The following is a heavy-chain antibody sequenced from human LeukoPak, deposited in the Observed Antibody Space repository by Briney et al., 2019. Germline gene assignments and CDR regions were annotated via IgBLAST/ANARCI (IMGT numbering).Heavy chain of an antibody. Sequence: GKSLRLSCAASGFIFSNYAMHWVRQAPAKGLQWVAVIWYDGSNEYYADSVKSRFTISRDNSKSTLYLQMNSLRDEDTAVYYCARDKGSGSYIDYWGQGTLVTVSS. J-gene: IGHJ4*02. CDR2: IWYDGSNE. V-gene: IGHV3-33*01. CDR1: GFIFSNYA. D-gene: IGHD3-10*01. CDR3: ARDKGSGSYIDY.